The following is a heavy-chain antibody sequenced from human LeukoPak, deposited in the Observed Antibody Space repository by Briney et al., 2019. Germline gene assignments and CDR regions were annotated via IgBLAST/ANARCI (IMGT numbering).Heavy chain of an antibody. J-gene: IGHJ5*02. V-gene: IGHV5-51*01. Sequence: GESLKISCQGSGYTFTSYWIGWVRQMPGKGLEWMGIIYPGDSDTRYSPSFQGQVTISADKSISTAYLQWSSLKASDTAMYYCARWTSSGWTNNWFDPWGQGTLVTVSS. D-gene: IGHD6-19*01. CDR3: ARWTSSGWTNNWFDP. CDR1: GYTFTSYW. CDR2: IYPGDSDT.